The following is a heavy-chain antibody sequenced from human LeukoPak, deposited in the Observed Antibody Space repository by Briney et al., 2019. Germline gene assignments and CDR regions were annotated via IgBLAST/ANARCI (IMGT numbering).Heavy chain of an antibody. D-gene: IGHD6-13*01. CDR2: VPHSGST. J-gene: IGHJ6*02. CDR1: GGSINNHY. CDR3: ARLSRISAAGAYDYLSLDV. V-gene: IGHV4-59*11. Sequence: SETLSLTCSVSGGSINNHYWSWIRQPPGRGLEWIGFVPHSGSTNYNPSFKSRVTISVDTSDNQFSLRVNSVTAADTAVYYCARLSRISAAGAYDYLSLDVWGQGTTVTVSS.